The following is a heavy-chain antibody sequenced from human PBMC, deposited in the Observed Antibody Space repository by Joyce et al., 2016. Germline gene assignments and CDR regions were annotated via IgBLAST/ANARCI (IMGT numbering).Heavy chain of an antibody. D-gene: IGHD3-3*01. CDR1: GFTFSSYG. J-gene: IGHJ6*02. CDR3: ARETSGYAMDV. V-gene: IGHV3-33*01. CDR2: IWFDGSNI. Sequence: QVQLVESGGGVVQPGRSLRLSCAASGFTFSSYGLYWVRQAPGNWLDWVAVIWFDGSNIHDADSVKGRFTISRDNSKKTLYLQMNSLRAEDTAVYYCARETSGYAMDVWGPGTTVIFSS.